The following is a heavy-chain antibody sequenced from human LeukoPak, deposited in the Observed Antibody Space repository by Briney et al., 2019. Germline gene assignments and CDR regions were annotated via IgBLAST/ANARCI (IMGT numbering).Heavy chain of an antibody. CDR1: GYTFTAYY. J-gene: IGHJ5*02. D-gene: IGHD1-26*01. CDR3: AGSSHQRNWFDP. CDR2: VHSSGGVI. Sequence: GASVKVSCKASGYTFTAYYIHWVRQAPGQGLEWMGIVHSSGGVIRYAQEFQGRVTVTRDTSTSTVYMELSSLRSEDTAVYYCAGSSHQRNWFDPWGQGTLVIVSS. V-gene: IGHV1-46*01.